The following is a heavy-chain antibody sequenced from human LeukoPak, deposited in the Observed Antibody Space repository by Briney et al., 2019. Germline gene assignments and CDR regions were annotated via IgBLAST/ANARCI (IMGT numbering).Heavy chain of an antibody. CDR1: GFTFSSYA. V-gene: IGHV3-23*01. Sequence: PGGSLRLSCAASGFTFSSYAMIWVRHAPGKGLEWASIISAGGGYTYYADSVKGQFTISRDNSKNTLYLQMNSLRVEDTAVYYCAKDQSHSSSSRGSFDIWGQGIMVTVSS. J-gene: IGHJ3*02. CDR3: AKDQSHSSSSRGSFDI. D-gene: IGHD6-6*01. CDR2: ISAGGGYT.